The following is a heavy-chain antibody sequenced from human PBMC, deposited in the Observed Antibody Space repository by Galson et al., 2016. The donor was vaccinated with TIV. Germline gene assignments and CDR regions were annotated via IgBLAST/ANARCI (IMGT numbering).Heavy chain of an antibody. CDR2: IIAIFGTA. CDR1: GGIFRSDA. D-gene: IGHD5-18*01. V-gene: IGHV1-69*13. CDR3: ARQVAYTYGQEQ. Sequence: SVKVSCKASGGIFRSDAISWVRQAPGQGLEWMGRIIAIFGTANYAQKFQGRVTITADESTGTAYMELSSLTSEDTAVYYCARQVAYTYGQEQWGQGTLVTVSS. J-gene: IGHJ4*02.